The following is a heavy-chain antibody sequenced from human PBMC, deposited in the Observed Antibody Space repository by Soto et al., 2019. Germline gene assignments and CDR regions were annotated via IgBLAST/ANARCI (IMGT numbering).Heavy chain of an antibody. CDR1: GYTFTSYY. J-gene: IGHJ6*02. CDR2: INPSGGST. V-gene: IGHV1-46*01. CDR3: ARVRITMVRGVISRGYGMDV. D-gene: IGHD3-10*01. Sequence: QVQLVQSGAEVKKPGASVKVSCKASGYTFTSYYMHWVRQAPGQGLEWMGIINPSGGSTSYAQKFRGGVSMTRDTSTSTVYMELSSVRSEDTAVYYCARVRITMVRGVISRGYGMDVWGQGTTVTVSS.